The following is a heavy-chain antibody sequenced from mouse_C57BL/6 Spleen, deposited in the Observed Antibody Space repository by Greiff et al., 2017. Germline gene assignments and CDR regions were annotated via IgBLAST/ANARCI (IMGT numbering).Heavy chain of an antibody. CDR3: ARDGGYAMAY. CDR2: IYPGDGDT. J-gene: IGHJ4*01. V-gene: IGHV1-82*01. CDR1: GYAFSSSW. Sequence: QVQLQQSGPELVKPGASVKISCKASGYAFSSSWMNWVKQRPGKGLEWIGRIYPGDGDTNYNGKFKGKATLTADKSSSTAYMQRSSLTSEDSAVYFCARDGGYAMAYWGQGTSVTVSS. D-gene: IGHD1-1*01.